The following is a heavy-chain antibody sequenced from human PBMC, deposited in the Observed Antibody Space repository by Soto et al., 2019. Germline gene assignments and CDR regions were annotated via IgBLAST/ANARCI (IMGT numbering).Heavy chain of an antibody. CDR1: GGSFSGYY. V-gene: IGHV4-34*01. J-gene: IGHJ4*02. CDR2: INHSGST. D-gene: IGHD3-10*01. CDR3: ARMVRGVIIKRYFDY. Sequence: SETLSLTCAVYGGSFSGYYWSWIRQPPGKGLEWIGEINHSGSTNYNPSPKSRVTISVDTSKNQFSLKLSSVTAADTAVYYCARMVRGVIIKRYFDYWGQGTLVTVSS.